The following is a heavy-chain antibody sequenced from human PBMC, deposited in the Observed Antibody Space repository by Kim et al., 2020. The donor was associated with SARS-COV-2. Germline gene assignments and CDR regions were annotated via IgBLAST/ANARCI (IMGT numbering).Heavy chain of an antibody. V-gene: IGHV4-34*01. CDR2: INHSGST. CDR3: ASRPPPKLSSWHQKNRPANYGVDV. D-gene: IGHD6-13*01. J-gene: IGHJ6*02. CDR1: GGSFSGYY. Sequence: SETLSLTCAVYGGSFSGYYWSWIRQPPGKGLEWIGEINHSGSTNYNPSLKSRVTISVDTSKNQFSLKLSSVTAADTAVYYCASRPPPKLSSWHQKNRPANYGVDVWGQGTTVTVSS.